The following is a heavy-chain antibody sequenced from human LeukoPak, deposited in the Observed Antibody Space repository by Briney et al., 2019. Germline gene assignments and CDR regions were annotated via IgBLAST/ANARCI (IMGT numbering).Heavy chain of an antibody. J-gene: IGHJ4*02. V-gene: IGHV3-23*01. Sequence: HPGASLRLSCAASGFTLSRYAMSCVRQTAGKGMEWVSAISVSRGITYYAYSVNGRSTISRDNSNNTLYLQMNSLRAEDTAVYYCAKDIQPTVVNQPFDYWGQGTRVTVSS. D-gene: IGHD4-23*01. CDR2: ISVSRGIT. CDR3: AKDIQPTVVNQPFDY. CDR1: GFTLSRYA.